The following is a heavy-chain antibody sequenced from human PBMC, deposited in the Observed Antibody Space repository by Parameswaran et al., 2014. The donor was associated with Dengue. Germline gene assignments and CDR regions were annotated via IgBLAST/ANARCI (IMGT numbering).Heavy chain of an antibody. J-gene: IGHJ5*02. V-gene: IGHV1-46*01. CDR2: INPSGGST. CDR3: ARDLGGWFDP. Sequence: WVRQAPGQGLEWMGIINPSGGSTSYAQKFQGRVTMTRDTSTRTVYMELSSLRSEDTAVYYCARDLGGWFDPWGQGTLVTVSS. D-gene: IGHD3-3*01.